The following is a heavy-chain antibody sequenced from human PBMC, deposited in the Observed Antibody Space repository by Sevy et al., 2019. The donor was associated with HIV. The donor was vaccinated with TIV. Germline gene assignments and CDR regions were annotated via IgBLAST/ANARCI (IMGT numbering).Heavy chain of an antibody. V-gene: IGHV1-24*01. J-gene: IGHJ4*01. D-gene: IGHD3-22*01. CDR1: XXXXTKLA. CDR2: FDPEDGET. CDR3: AXXXDYYDNXXXPFXX. Sequence: ASVKVSCKVXXXXXTKLAXHXXRQAPGKGLEWMGTFDPEDGETIYAQKFQGRVTMTEDTSIDTAYMELSSLRSEDTAVXYCAXXXDYYDNXXXPFXXXXXGTLVTVSS.